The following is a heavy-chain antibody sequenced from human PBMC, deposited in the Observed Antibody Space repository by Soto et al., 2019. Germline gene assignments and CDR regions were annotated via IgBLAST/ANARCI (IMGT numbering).Heavy chain of an antibody. CDR1: GFTFTNYW. J-gene: IGHJ6*02. CDR2: INGDASNA. CDR3: ARGIQYRYGMDA. Sequence: EVQLVESGGTLVQPGGSLRLSCAAAGFTFTNYWIHWVRQAPGKGLVWVSRINGDASNAFYADSVKGRFTISRDNAKNIVYLQLNGLGAEDTAIYYCARGIQYRYGMDAWGQGTTVTVSS. V-gene: IGHV3-74*01. D-gene: IGHD4-4*01.